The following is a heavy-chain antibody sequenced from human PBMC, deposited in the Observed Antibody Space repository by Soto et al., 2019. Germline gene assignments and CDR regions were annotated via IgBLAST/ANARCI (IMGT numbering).Heavy chain of an antibody. D-gene: IGHD5-12*01. Sequence: QVHLVQSGVEVKTPGASVKVSCQASGYTFFTYDISRGRQAPGQGLEWMGRISIYSGDTKYAQKFQVRVTMTTDTSTTTAYLELRSLRSDDTAVYYCARHHGPTTSENWFDPWGQGTRVTVSS. J-gene: IGHJ5*02. CDR2: ISIYSGDT. CDR3: ARHHGPTTSENWFDP. CDR1: GYTFFTYD. V-gene: IGHV1-18*01.